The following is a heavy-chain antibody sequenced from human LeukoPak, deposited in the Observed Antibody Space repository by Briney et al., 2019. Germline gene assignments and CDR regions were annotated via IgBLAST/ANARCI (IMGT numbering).Heavy chain of an antibody. D-gene: IGHD2-15*01. J-gene: IGHJ5*02. Sequence: SETLSLTCSVSGASISSTSYYWGWIRQPPGKGLEWIGTIYYSASTHYNPSLKSRVTISVDTSKNQFSLKLSSVTAADTAVYYCARATDIVVVAPKFDPWGQGTLVTVSS. CDR1: GASISSTSYY. V-gene: IGHV4-39*07. CDR3: ARATDIVVVAPKFDP. CDR2: IYYSAST.